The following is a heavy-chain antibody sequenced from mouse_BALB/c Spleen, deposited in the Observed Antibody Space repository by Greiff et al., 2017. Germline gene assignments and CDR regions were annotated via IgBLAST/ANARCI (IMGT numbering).Heavy chain of an antibody. V-gene: IGHV2-9*02. J-gene: IGHJ4*01. CDR3: ARDGGGRWVRRGGDYYAMDY. CDR2: IWAGGST. CDR1: GFSLTSYG. Sequence: VKLMESGPGLVAPSQSLSITCTVSGFSLTSYGVHWVRQPPGKGLEWLGVIWAGGSTNYNSALMSRLSISKDNSKSQVFLKMNSLQTDDTAMYYCARDGGGRWVRRGGDYYAMDYWGQGTSVTVSA. D-gene: IGHD2-2*01.